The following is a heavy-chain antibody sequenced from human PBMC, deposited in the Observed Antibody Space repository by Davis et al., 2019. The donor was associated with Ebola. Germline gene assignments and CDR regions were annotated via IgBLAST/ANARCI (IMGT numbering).Heavy chain of an antibody. CDR1: GFTFSSYA. CDR3: ARQTEYYDSSGYHRRDY. J-gene: IGHJ4*02. Sequence: GESLKISCAASGFTFSSYAMHWVRQAPGKGLEWVTVISYDGSNKYYADSVKGRFTISRDNSKNTLYLQMDSLRPEDTAVYYCARQTEYYDSSGYHRRDYWGQGTLVTVSS. CDR2: ISYDGSNK. V-gene: IGHV3-30-3*01. D-gene: IGHD3-22*01.